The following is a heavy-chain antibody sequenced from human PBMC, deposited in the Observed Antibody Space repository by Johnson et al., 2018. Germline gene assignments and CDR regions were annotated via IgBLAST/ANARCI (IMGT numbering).Heavy chain of an antibody. CDR1: GFTFSHYG. CDR3: AREAEYSVEYFQY. CDR2: IWFDGTNK. J-gene: IGHJ1*01. Sequence: QVQLVQSGGGVVKPGRSLGLSCAASGFTFSHYGMHWVRQAPGKGLEWLALIWFDGTNKYHADSVKGRFTISRDNSKNTLYLQMNSLRGEDTAVYYCAREAEYSVEYFQYWGQGTLVTVSS. V-gene: IGHV3-33*01. D-gene: IGHD5/OR15-5a*01.